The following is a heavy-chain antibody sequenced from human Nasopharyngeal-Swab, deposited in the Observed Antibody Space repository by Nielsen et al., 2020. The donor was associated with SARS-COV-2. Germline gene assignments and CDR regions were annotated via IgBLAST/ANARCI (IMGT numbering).Heavy chain of an antibody. J-gene: IGHJ5*02. D-gene: IGHD3-3*01. V-gene: IGHV4-31*03. CDR2: IYYSGST. CDR3: ARRADFTIFGVVSNWFDP. Sequence: SETLSLTCTVSGGSISSGGYYWSWIRQHPGQGLEWIGYIYYSGSTYYNPSLKSRVTISVDTSKNQFSLKLSSVTAADTAVYYCARRADFTIFGVVSNWFDPWGQGTLVTVSS. CDR1: GGSISSGGYY.